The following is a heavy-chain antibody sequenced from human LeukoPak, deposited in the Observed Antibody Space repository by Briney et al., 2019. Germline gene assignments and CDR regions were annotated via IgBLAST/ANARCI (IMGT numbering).Heavy chain of an antibody. Sequence: GGSLRLSCAASGFTFNSYSMNWVRQAPGKGLEWVSSISSSSSSIYYADSVKGRFTISRDDAKNSLYLQMNSLRAEDTAVYYCARASGDIVETATMGSYWGQGTLVTVSS. D-gene: IGHD5-18*01. CDR2: ISSSSSSI. CDR3: ARASGDIVETATMGSY. V-gene: IGHV3-21*01. CDR1: GFTFNSYS. J-gene: IGHJ4*02.